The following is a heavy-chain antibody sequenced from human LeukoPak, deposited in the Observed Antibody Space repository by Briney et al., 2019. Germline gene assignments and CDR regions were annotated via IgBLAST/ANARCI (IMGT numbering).Heavy chain of an antibody. CDR1: GYTFTSYY. CDR3: ARVDIAAAGTGGDY. D-gene: IGHD6-13*01. J-gene: IGHJ4*02. V-gene: IGHV1-69*06. CDR2: IIPTFGTA. Sequence: SVKVSCKASGYTFTSYYMHWVRQAPGQGLEWMGGIIPTFGTANYAQKFQGRVTITADKSTSTAYMELSSLRSEDTAVYYCARVDIAAAGTGGDYWGQGTLVTVSS.